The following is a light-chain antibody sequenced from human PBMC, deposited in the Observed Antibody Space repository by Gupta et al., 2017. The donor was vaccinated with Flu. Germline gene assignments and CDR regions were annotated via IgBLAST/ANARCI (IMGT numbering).Light chain of an antibody. V-gene: IGKV3-15*01. Sequence: EIVMTQSPATLSLSPGERATLSCRASQSVSSNLAWYQQKPGQAPRLLIYGPSTRAADIPARFSGRGSGTEFTLTISSLQSEDFAVYYCQHYHNWPWTFGQGTKVEIK. CDR3: QHYHNWPWT. CDR2: GPS. CDR1: QSVSSN. J-gene: IGKJ1*01.